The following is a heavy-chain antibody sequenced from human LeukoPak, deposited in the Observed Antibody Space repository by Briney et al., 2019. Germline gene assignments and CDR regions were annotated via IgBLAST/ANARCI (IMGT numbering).Heavy chain of an antibody. CDR2: IYHSGST. CDR3: PYMVRGVKDY. Sequence: PSETLSLTCTVSGGSISSSNYYWGWIRQPPGKGLEWIGTIYHSGSTYYNPSLKSRVTISVDTSKNQFSLKLSSVTAADTAVYYCPYMVRGVKDYWGQGTLVTVSS. CDR1: GGSISSSNYY. V-gene: IGHV4-39*07. J-gene: IGHJ4*02. D-gene: IGHD3-10*01.